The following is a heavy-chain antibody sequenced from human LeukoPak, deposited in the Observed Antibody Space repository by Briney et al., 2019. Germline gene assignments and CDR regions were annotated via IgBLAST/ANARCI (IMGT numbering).Heavy chain of an antibody. D-gene: IGHD7-27*01. CDR1: GYSIRTDYY. Sequence: PSETLSLTCTVSGYSIRTDYYWGWIRQPPGKGPQWIGTINKSGNTYYNPSLRSRVTISADTSQNQFSLKLSSVTAADTAVYYCASRKLGNDYWGQGTLVTVSS. J-gene: IGHJ4*02. CDR3: ASRKLGNDY. V-gene: IGHV4-38-2*02. CDR2: INKSGNT.